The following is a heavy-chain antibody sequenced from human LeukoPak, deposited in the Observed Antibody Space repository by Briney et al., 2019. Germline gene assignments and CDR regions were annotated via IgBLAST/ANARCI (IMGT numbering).Heavy chain of an antibody. CDR1: GYTFTGYY. CDR2: INPNSGGT. V-gene: IGHV1-2*02. CDR3: ARATSGYYDYFDY. J-gene: IGHJ4*02. Sequence: ASVKVSCKASGYTFTGYYMHWVRQAPGQGLEWMGWINPNSGGTRVTMTRDTSISTAYMELSRLRSDDTAVYYCARATSGYYDYFDYWGQGTLVTVSS. D-gene: IGHD3-22*01.